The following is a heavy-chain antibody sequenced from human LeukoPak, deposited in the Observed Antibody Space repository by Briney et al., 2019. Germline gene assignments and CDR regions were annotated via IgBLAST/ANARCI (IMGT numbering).Heavy chain of an antibody. D-gene: IGHD1-26*01. CDR2: IGAGGTFT. CDR3: AKSLGGVVGATGDY. J-gene: IGHJ4*02. CDR1: GFTFSSYA. V-gene: IGHV3-23*01. Sequence: GGSLRLSCTASGFTFSSYAMNWVRQAPGKGLEWVSGIGAGGTFTYYADSVKGRFTISRDNSKNTLYLQMNSLRAEDTAVYYCAKSLGGVVGATGDYWGQGTLSPSPQ.